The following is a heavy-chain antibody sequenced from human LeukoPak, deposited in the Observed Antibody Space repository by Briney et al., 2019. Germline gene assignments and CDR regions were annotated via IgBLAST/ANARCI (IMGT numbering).Heavy chain of an antibody. Sequence: ASVKVSCKASGYTFTGYYKHWVRQAPGQGLEWVGRINPNSGGTNYAQKFQGRVTMTRDTSISTAYMELSRLRSDDTAVYYCARGPYCTNGVCSDNWFDPWGQGTLVTVSS. D-gene: IGHD2-8*01. CDR1: GYTFTGYY. V-gene: IGHV1-2*06. J-gene: IGHJ5*02. CDR2: INPNSGGT. CDR3: ARGPYCTNGVCSDNWFDP.